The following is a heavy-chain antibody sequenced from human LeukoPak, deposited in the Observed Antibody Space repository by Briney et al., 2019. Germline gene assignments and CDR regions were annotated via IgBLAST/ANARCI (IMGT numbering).Heavy chain of an antibody. D-gene: IGHD3-22*01. CDR3: ASEGNYYYDSSGYYYWAFDI. Sequence: SVSVSCTASGGTFSTYAISWGRQARGQGLEWMGRIIPILGIANYAQKFQGRVTITADKSTSTAYMELSSLRSEDTAVYYCASEGNYYYDSSGYYYWAFDIWGQGTMVTVSS. V-gene: IGHV1-69*04. CDR1: GGTFSTYA. J-gene: IGHJ3*02. CDR2: IIPILGIA.